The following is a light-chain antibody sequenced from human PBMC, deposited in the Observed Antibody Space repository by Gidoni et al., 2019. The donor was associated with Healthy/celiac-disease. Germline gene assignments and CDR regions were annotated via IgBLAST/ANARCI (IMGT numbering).Light chain of an antibody. CDR2: AAS. Sequence: DIQMTQSPSSLSASVGDRVTITCRAGQSISAYLNWYQHKPGRAPKLLIYAASSLQSGVPSRFSGSGSGTDFTLTISSLQPGDFATYYCQQSYSTPYTFGQGTKLEIK. CDR3: QQSYSTPYT. CDR1: QSISAY. J-gene: IGKJ2*01. V-gene: IGKV1-39*01.